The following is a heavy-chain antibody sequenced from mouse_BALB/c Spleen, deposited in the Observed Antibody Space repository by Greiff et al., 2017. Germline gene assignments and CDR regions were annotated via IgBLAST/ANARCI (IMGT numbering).Heavy chain of an antibody. CDR1: GFSLTSYG. V-gene: IGHV2-2*02. D-gene: IGHD2-4*01. J-gene: IGHJ3*01. CDR3: ASPYDYDPAWFAY. CDR2: IWSGGST. Sequence: VQVVESGPGLVQPSQSLSITCTVSGFSLTSYGVHWVRQSPGKGLEWLGVIWSGGSTDYNAAFISRLSISKDNSKSQVFFKMNSLQANDTAIYYCASPYDYDPAWFAYWGQGTLVTVSA.